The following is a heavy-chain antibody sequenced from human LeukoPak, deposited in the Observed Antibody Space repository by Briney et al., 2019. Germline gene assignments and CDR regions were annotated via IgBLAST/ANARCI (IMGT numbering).Heavy chain of an antibody. V-gene: IGHV4-59*01. Sequence: SETLSLTCTVSGGSISSYYWSWIRQPPGKGLEWIGYTYYSGSIHYKPSLKITVTISVDTSKNQFSLKLSSVTAADAAVYYCARAAIGGALYYFDYWGQGTLVTVSS. D-gene: IGHD3-16*01. J-gene: IGHJ4*02. CDR1: GGSISSYY. CDR2: TYYSGSI. CDR3: ARAAIGGALYYFDY.